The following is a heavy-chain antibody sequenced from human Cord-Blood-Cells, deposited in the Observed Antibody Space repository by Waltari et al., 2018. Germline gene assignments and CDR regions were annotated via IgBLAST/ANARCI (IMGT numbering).Heavy chain of an antibody. CDR3: ARDWVQLERLSAFDI. V-gene: IGHV1-69*09. CDR1: GGTFSSYA. J-gene: IGHJ3*02. D-gene: IGHD1-1*01. Sequence: QVQLVQSGAEVKKPGSSVKVSCKASGGTFSSYAISWVRQAPGQGLEWMGRTIPILGRANYAQKFQGRVTITADKSTSTAYMGLSSLRSEDTAVYYCARDWVQLERLSAFDIWGQGTMVTVSS. CDR2: TIPILGRA.